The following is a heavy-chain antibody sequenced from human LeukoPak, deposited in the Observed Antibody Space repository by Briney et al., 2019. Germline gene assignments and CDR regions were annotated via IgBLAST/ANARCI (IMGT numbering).Heavy chain of an antibody. Sequence: PGGTLRLSCAAPGFTFSSYGMSWVRQAPGKGLEWVSAISGSGGSTYYADSVKGRFTISRDNSKNTLYLQMNSLRAEDTAVYYCAEMGLDYCSSTSCYPEYFQHWGQGTLVAVSS. CDR2: ISGSGGST. D-gene: IGHD2-2*01. CDR1: GFTFSSYG. V-gene: IGHV3-23*01. CDR3: AEMGLDYCSSTSCYPEYFQH. J-gene: IGHJ1*01.